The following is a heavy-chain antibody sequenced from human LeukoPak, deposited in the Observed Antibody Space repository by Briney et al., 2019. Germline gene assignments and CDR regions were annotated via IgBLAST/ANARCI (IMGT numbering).Heavy chain of an antibody. CDR2: ISYDGSNK. CDR1: GFTFSSYA. CDR3: ARERGTWEMATLATQYYFDY. D-gene: IGHD5-24*01. J-gene: IGHJ4*02. V-gene: IGHV3-30*14. Sequence: GRSLRLSCAASGFTFSSYAMHWVRQAPGKGLEWVAVISYDGSNKYYADSVKGRFTISRDNSKNTLYLQMNSLRAEDTAVYYCARERGTWEMATLATQYYFDYWGQGTLVTVSS.